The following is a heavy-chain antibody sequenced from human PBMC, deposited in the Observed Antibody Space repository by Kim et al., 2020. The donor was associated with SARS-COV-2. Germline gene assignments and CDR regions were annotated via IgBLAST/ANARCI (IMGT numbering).Heavy chain of an antibody. CDR3: ARAHTGMDDLDQ. V-gene: IGHV7-4-1*02. Sequence: YATGLQGRFVFSLDTSVSTDYLQISSLKAEDTAIYYCARAHTGMDDLDQWGQGTLVTVSS. D-gene: IGHD5-18*01. J-gene: IGHJ4*02.